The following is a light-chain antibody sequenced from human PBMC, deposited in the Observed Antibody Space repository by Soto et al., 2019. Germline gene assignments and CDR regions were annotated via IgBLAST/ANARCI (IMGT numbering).Light chain of an antibody. CDR3: QEYNNWPPIT. CDR1: QSGSSN. Sequence: EIVMTKSPATLYVSPGERATLSCRASQSGSSNLAWYQQKPGQPPRVLIYGASTRATGIPARLSGSGSGTEFTLTTSCLQSEDFAVYYCQEYNNWPPITFGQGTRLEIK. V-gene: IGKV3-15*01. CDR2: GAS. J-gene: IGKJ5*01.